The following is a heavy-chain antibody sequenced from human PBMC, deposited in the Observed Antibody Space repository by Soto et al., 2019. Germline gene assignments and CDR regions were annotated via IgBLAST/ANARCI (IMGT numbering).Heavy chain of an antibody. CDR3: ARERYQVISDGMDV. CDR1: GYTFTGYY. D-gene: IGHD2-2*01. V-gene: IGHV1-2*02. J-gene: IGHJ6*02. CDR2: INPQTGGT. Sequence: QVQLVQSGAEVKTPGASVRVSCKASGYTFTGYYIHWVREAPGQGLEWMGWINPQTGGTSYAQKFQGRVTLSRDTSINTAYLELSRLRFDHAAVYFCARERYQVISDGMDVWGQGTTVTVSS.